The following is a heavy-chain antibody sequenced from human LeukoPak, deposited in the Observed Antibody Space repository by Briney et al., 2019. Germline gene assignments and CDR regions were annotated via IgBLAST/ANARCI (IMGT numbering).Heavy chain of an antibody. V-gene: IGHV4-59*08. CDR2: IYYSGST. Sequence: SETLSLTCTVSGGSISSYYWSWIRQPPGKGLEWIGYIYYSGSTNYNPSLKSRVTISVDTSKNQFSLKLSSVTAADTAVYYCAGRYRMAGWRWFDPWGQGTLVTVSS. J-gene: IGHJ5*02. CDR1: GGSISSYY. CDR3: AGRYRMAGWRWFDP. D-gene: IGHD5-24*01.